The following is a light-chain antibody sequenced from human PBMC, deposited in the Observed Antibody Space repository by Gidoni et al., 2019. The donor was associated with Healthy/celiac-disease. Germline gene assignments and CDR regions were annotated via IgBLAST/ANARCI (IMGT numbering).Light chain of an antibody. V-gene: IGKV1-39*01. CDR3: QQSYSTPQIT. CDR1: QSISSY. CDR2: AAS. J-gene: IGKJ3*01. Sequence: DIQMTQSPSSLSASVGDRVTITCRASQSISSYLNWYQQKPGKAPKLLIYAASSLQSGVPSRFSGSGSGTDFTLTISSLQPEDFATYYCQQSYSTPQITFXPXTKVDIK.